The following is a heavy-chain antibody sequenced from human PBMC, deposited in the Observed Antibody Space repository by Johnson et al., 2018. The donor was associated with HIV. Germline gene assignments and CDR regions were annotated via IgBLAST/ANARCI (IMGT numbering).Heavy chain of an antibody. CDR1: GFTFSNYA. J-gene: IGHJ3*01. CDR3: VSSGCQRCALDV. V-gene: IGHV3-30*03. D-gene: IGHD6-19*01. CDR2: ITYDGTNK. Sequence: QVQLVESGGGVVQPGRSLRLSCTASGFTFSNYAIHWVRQAPGKGLEWVAGITYDGTNKYYADSVKGRFTISRDNSKNTLYLQMNSLKAEDTAVYYCVSSGCQRCALDVWGQGTMVTVSS.